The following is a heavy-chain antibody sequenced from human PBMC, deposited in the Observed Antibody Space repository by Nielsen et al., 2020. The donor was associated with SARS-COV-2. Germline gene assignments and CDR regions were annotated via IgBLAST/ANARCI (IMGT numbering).Heavy chain of an antibody. V-gene: IGHV4-39*01. Sequence: SETLSLTCTVSGGSIRSSSYYWGWIRQPPGKGLEWIGSIYYSGSTYYNPSLKSRVTISVDTSKNQFSLKLSSVTAADTAVYYCARRGYSYGLNWFDPWGQGTLVTVSS. CDR2: IYYSGST. J-gene: IGHJ5*02. CDR1: GGSIRSSSYY. D-gene: IGHD5-18*01. CDR3: ARRGYSYGLNWFDP.